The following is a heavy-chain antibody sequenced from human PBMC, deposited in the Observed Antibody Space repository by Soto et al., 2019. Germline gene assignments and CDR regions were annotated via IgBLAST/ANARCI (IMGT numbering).Heavy chain of an antibody. CDR3: ERVHQHDAFDI. J-gene: IGHJ3*02. CDR1: GGSISSYY. CDR2: IYYSVST. V-gene: IGHV4-59*01. Sequence: PSETLSLTCTVSGGSISSYYWSWIRQPPGKGLERIGYIYYSVSTNYNPSLKSRVTISVDTSKNQFSLKLSSVTAADTAVYYCERVHQHDAFDIWGQGTRVTVS. D-gene: IGHD2-2*01.